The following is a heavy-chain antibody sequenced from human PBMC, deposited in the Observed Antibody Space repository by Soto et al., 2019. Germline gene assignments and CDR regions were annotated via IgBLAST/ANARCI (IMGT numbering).Heavy chain of an antibody. CDR3: AKGGGSNRYYYYMDV. V-gene: IGHV3-23*01. D-gene: IGHD2-15*01. Sequence: EVQLLESGGGLVQPGGSLRLSCAASGFTFSSYAMSWVRQAPGKGLEWVSAISGSGGSTYYADSVKGRFTISRDNSKNTLYRQMNSLRAEDTAVYYCAKGGGSNRYYYYMDVWGKGTTVTVSS. J-gene: IGHJ6*03. CDR2: ISGSGGST. CDR1: GFTFSSYA.